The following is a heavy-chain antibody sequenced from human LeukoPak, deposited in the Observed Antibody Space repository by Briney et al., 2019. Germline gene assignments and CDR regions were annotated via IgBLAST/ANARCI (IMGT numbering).Heavy chain of an antibody. CDR2: ISSSGSTI. CDR1: GFTFSSYE. V-gene: IGHV3-48*03. J-gene: IGHJ5*02. D-gene: IGHD4-17*01. Sequence: GGSLRLSCAASGFTFSSYEMNWVRRAPGKGLDWVSYISSSGSTIYYADSVKGRFTISRDNAKNSLYLQVNSLRAEDTAVYYCARDSTHDYGDYPSGFDPWGQGTLVTVSS. CDR3: ARDSTHDYGDYPSGFDP.